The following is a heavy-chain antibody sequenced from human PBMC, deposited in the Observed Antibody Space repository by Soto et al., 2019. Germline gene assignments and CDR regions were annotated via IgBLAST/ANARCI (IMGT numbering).Heavy chain of an antibody. J-gene: IGHJ3*02. V-gene: IGHV1-69*01. Sequence: QVQLVQSGAEVQKPGSSVKVSCKASGGTFSSYAISWVRQAPGQGLEWMGGIIPIFGTANYAQKFQGRVTITADESTSTAYMELSSLRSEDTAVYYCARGRRAYYYDTKSAFDIWGQGTMVTVSS. D-gene: IGHD3-22*01. CDR1: GGTFSSYA. CDR2: IIPIFGTA. CDR3: ARGRRAYYYDTKSAFDI.